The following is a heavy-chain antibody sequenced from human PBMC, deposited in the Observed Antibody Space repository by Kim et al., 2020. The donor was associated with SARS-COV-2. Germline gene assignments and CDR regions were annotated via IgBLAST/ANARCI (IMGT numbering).Heavy chain of an antibody. CDR1: GFTFDDYA. CDR2: ISWNSGSI. V-gene: IGHV3-9*01. D-gene: IGHD1-26*01. CDR3: AKPRYSGTITGAFDI. J-gene: IGHJ3*02. Sequence: GGSLRLSCAASGFTFDDYAMHWVRQAPGKGLEWVSGISWNSGSIGYADSVKGRFTISRDNAKNSLYLQMNSLRAEDTALYYCAKPRYSGTITGAFDIWGQGTMVTVSS.